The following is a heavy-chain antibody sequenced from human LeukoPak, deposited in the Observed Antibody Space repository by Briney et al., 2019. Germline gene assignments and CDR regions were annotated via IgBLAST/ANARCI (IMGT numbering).Heavy chain of an antibody. CDR2: ISSGGHDAT. Sequence: GGSLRLSCAASGFSFSNYAMVWVRQAPRKGLEWVSGISSGGHDATFYADSVKGRFTVSRDNSKNTLYLQMNFLRVEDTALYYCAKDRLSYDTSPHIYHVDHWGQGTLVTVSS. CDR3: AKDRLSYDTSPHIYHVDH. V-gene: IGHV3-23*01. J-gene: IGHJ1*01. D-gene: IGHD3-22*01. CDR1: GFSFSNYA.